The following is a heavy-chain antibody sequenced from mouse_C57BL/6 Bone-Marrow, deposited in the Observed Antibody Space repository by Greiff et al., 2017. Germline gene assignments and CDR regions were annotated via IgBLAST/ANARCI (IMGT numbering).Heavy chain of an antibody. V-gene: IGHV6-3*01. J-gene: IGHJ2*01. CDR2: IRLKSDNYAT. D-gene: IGHD1-1*01. CDR3: TGGTTVVPYYFDY. Sequence: EVQVVESGGGLVQPGGSMKLSCVASGFTFSNYWMNWVRQSPEKGLEWVAQIRLKSDNYATHYAESVKGRFTISRDDSKSSVYLQMNNLTAADTGIYYCTGGTTVVPYYFDYWGQGTTLTVSS. CDR1: GFTFSNYW.